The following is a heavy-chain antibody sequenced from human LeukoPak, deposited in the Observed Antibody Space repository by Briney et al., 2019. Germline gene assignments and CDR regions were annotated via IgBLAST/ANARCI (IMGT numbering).Heavy chain of an antibody. V-gene: IGHV4-4*07. CDR1: GGSISSYY. Sequence: SETLSLTCTVSGGSISSYYWSWIRQPAGKGLEWIGRIYTSGSTNYNPSLKSRVTMSVDTSKNQFSLKLSPVIAADTAVYYCARVGQLANFDYWGQGTLVTVSS. D-gene: IGHD6-13*01. CDR2: IYTSGST. CDR3: ARVGQLANFDY. J-gene: IGHJ4*02.